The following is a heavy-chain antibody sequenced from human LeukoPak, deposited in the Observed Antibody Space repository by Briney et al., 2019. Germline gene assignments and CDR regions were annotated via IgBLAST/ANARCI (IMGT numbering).Heavy chain of an antibody. D-gene: IGHD3-22*01. CDR2: IKEDGSDK. J-gene: IGHJ4*02. V-gene: IGHV3-7*01. CDR1: GFIFSSYW. Sequence: GGSLRLSCAASGFIFSSYWMAWVRQAPGKGLEWVVNIKEDGSDKNYVDSVKGRFPISRDNAKNTLYLQMNSLRVEDTAVYYCVRTHSSGYYYFDSWGQGTRVTVSS. CDR3: VRTHSSGYYYFDS.